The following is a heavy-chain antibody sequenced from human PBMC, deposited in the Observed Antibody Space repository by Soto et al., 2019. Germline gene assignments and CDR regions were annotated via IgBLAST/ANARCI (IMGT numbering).Heavy chain of an antibody. Sequence: EMQLGESGGVVVQPGGSLRLSCAASGFTFDDYTMHWVRQVLGKGLDWVSTIRWDGGTTYSADSVKGRFTISRDNSKSSLYLQMTGLRTEESAFDYCAKGGDDWYFDLWGRGTLATVSS. J-gene: IGHJ2*01. CDR3: AKGGDDWYFDL. CDR1: GFTFDDYT. V-gene: IGHV3-43*01. CDR2: IRWDGGTT.